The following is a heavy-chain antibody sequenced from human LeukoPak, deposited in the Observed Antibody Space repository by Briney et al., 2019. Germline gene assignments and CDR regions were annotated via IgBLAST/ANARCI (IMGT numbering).Heavy chain of an antibody. V-gene: IGHV4-4*07. CDR2: IYTSGST. CDR1: GGSISSYY. D-gene: IGHD6-13*01. Sequence: SETLSLTCTVSGGSISSYYWSWIRQPAGKGLEWIGRIYTSGSTNYNPSLKSRVTMSVDTSKNQFSLKLSSVTAADTAVYYCARGRYVTTRGGAAAGFLDYWGQGTLVTVST. J-gene: IGHJ4*02. CDR3: ARGRYVTTRGGAAAGFLDY.